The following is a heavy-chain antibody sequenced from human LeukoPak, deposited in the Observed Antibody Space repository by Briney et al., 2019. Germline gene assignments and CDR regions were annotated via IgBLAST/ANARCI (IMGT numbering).Heavy chain of an antibody. D-gene: IGHD2-21*02. CDR1: GYTFTSYG. J-gene: IGHJ4*02. Sequence: ASVKVSCKASGYTFTSYGISWVRQAPGQGLEWMGWISAYNGNTNYAQKLQGRVTMTTDTSTSTAYMELRSLRSDDTAVYYCARDVAYCGGDCYFGYWGQGTLVAVSS. V-gene: IGHV1-18*01. CDR3: ARDVAYCGGDCYFGY. CDR2: ISAYNGNT.